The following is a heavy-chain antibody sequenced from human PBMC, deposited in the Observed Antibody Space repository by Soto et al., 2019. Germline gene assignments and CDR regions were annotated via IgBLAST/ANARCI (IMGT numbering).Heavy chain of an antibody. J-gene: IGHJ4*02. CDR2: ISYDGSNE. CDR1: GFSFNNYA. V-gene: IGHV3-30-3*01. D-gene: IGHD3-22*01. Sequence: QVQLVESGGGVVQPGRSLRLSCAASGFSFNNYAMHWVRQAPGNRLEWVAVISYDGSNEYYADSVKGRFTISRDNSNNTLYLQMNSLRAADTAVFYCAGTIGYYSTFAYWGQGTPVTVSS. CDR3: AGTIGYYSTFAY.